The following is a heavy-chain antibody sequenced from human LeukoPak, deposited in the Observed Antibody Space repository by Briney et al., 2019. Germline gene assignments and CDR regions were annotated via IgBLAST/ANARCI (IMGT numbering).Heavy chain of an antibody. J-gene: IGHJ5*02. CDR2: IYYSGST. Sequence: KASETLSLTCAVYGGSFSDYYWGWIRQPPGKGLEWIGSIYYSGSTYYNPSLKSRVTISVDTSKNQFSLKLSSVTAADTAVYYCARSSDQNWFDPWGQGTLVTVSS. CDR1: GGSFSDYY. D-gene: IGHD6-6*01. CDR3: ARSSDQNWFDP. V-gene: IGHV4-34*01.